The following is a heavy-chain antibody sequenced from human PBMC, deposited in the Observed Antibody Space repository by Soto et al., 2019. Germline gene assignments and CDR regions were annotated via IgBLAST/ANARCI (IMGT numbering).Heavy chain of an antibody. Sequence: EVQLVESGGGLVQPGGSLRLSCAASGFTLRGYWMHWVRQAPGKGLVWVSRINSDGSSTSYADSVKGRFTISRDNAKNTLYLQMNSLRAEATAVYYGAKDGRLGQFDYWGQGTLVTASS. D-gene: IGHD1-1*01. CDR3: AKDGRLGQFDY. J-gene: IGHJ4*02. CDR1: GFTLRGYW. V-gene: IGHV3-74*01. CDR2: INSDGSST.